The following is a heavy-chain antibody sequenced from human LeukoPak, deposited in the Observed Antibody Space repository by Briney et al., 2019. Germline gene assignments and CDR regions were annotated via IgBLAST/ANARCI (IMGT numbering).Heavy chain of an antibody. J-gene: IGHJ4*02. CDR2: IWYDGSNK. CDR3: ATRGFNYGDLDY. Sequence: GGSLRLSCAASGFTFGSYGMHWVRQAPGKGLEWVAVIWYDGSNKYYADSVKGRFTISRDNSKSTLYLQMNSLRVDDTAVYYCATRGFNYGDLDYWGQGTLVTVSS. CDR1: GFTFGSYG. D-gene: IGHD5-18*01. V-gene: IGHV3-33*01.